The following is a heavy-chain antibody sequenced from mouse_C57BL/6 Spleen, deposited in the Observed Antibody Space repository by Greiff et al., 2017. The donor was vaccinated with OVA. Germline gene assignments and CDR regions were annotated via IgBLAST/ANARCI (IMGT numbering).Heavy chain of an antibody. CDR2: IDPSDSYT. Sequence: VQLQQPGAELVMPGASVKLSCKASGYTFTSYWMHWVKQRPGQGLEWIGEIDPSDSYTNYNQKFKGKSTLTVDKSSSTAYMQLSSLTSEDSAVYYCARGLTGALFAYWGQGTLVTVSA. V-gene: IGHV1-69*01. D-gene: IGHD4-1*01. CDR3: ARGLTGALFAY. J-gene: IGHJ3*01. CDR1: GYTFTSYW.